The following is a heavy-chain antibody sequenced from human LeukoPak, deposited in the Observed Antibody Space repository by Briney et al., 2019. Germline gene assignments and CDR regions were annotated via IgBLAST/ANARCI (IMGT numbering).Heavy chain of an antibody. CDR2: ISSSSGYI. D-gene: IGHD3-22*01. J-gene: IGHJ4*02. Sequence: GGSLRLSCAASGFTFSSYSMNWVRQAPGKGLEWVSSISSSSGYIYCADSVKGRFTISRDNAKNSLYLQMNSLRAEDTAVYYCARDPETYYYDSSGYYHDYWGQGTLVTVSS. CDR3: ARDPETYYYDSSGYYHDY. CDR1: GFTFSSYS. V-gene: IGHV3-21*01.